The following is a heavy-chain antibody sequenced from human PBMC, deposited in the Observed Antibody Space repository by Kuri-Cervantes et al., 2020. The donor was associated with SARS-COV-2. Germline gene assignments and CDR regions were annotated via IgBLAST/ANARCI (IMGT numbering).Heavy chain of an antibody. D-gene: IGHD2-2*01. Sequence: SVKVSCKASGGTFISSSITWVRQAPGQGLEWMGWINLMFDSANNAQKVQGRVTITADKSTRTTYMELSSLTSEDTAVYYCARVHCISVSCFSAYPLDVWGQGTTVTVSS. J-gene: IGHJ6*01. CDR3: ARVHCISVSCFSAYPLDV. CDR2: INLMFDSA. V-gene: IGHV1-69*06. CDR1: GGTFISSS.